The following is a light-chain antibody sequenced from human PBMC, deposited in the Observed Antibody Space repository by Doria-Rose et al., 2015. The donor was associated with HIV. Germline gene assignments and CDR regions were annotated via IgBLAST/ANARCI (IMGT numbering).Light chain of an antibody. CDR3: QQYYDTPS. CDR2: WAS. Sequence: VLTQSPESLGMSLGERATLNCKSNQSLLYTSKNYLAWYQQKPGQPPKLLIYWASTRQSGVPARFSGSGSGTDFTLTISSLEAGDVAVYYCQQYYDTPSFGPGTTVDIK. J-gene: IGKJ3*01. CDR1: QSLLYTSKNY. V-gene: IGKV4-1*01.